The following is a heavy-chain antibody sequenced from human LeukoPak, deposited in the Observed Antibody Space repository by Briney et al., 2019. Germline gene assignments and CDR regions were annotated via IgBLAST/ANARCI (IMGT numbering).Heavy chain of an antibody. D-gene: IGHD3-9*01. CDR1: GFTFSSYA. J-gene: IGHJ5*02. CDR3: ARDSHYDFLPDVPYNWFDP. V-gene: IGHV3-30-3*01. Sequence: PGGSLRLSCAASGFTFSSYAMHWVRQAPGKGLEWVAVISYDGSNKYYADSVKGRFTISRDNSKNTLYLQMNSLRAEDTAVYYCARDSHYDFLPDVPYNWFDPWGQGTLVTVSS. CDR2: ISYDGSNK.